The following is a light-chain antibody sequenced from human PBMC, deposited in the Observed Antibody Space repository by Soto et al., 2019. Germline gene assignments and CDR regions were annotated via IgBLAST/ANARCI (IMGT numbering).Light chain of an antibody. J-gene: IGLJ3*02. CDR1: SSDVGGYNH. V-gene: IGLV2-14*01. CDR2: EVS. Sequence: QSVLTQPASVSGSPGQSLTISCTGTSSDVGGYNHVSWYQQCSGKAPKLMIYEVSNRPSGVSNRFSGSKSGNTASLTISGLQAEDEADYYCSSYASSATWVFGGGTQLTVL. CDR3: SSYASSATWV.